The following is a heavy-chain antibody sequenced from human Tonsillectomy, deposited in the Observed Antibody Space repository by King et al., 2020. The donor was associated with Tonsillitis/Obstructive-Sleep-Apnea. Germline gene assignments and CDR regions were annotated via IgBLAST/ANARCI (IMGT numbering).Heavy chain of an antibody. CDR1: GGTFSSYA. J-gene: IGHJ5*01. Sequence: VQLVQSGAEVKKTGSSVKVSCKASGGTFSSYAISWVRQAPGQGLEWRGRVIPTLGIGKYAQKFQGRVTISADKSTSTAYMGLSSLSAEATAVYYWAREGTGRGSWGYNWFDSWGRGTLVTVSS. CDR2: VIPTLGIG. V-gene: IGHV1-69*04. CDR3: AREGTGRGSWGYNWFDS. D-gene: IGHD3-10*01.